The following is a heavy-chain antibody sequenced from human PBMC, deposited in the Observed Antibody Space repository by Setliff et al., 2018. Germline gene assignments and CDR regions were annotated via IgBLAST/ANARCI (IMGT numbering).Heavy chain of an antibody. J-gene: IGHJ6*02. V-gene: IGHV4-61*01. D-gene: IGHD5-18*01. CDR2: IQKSGST. CDR1: GLSLSSTTYY. Sequence: SETLSLTCTVSGLSLSSTTYYWAWVRQPPGKGLESIGYIQKSGSTNYNPSLMSRVSISVDTSKNQFSLKLRSVTAADTAVYYCVRDRTAYSYGLDVWGQGTTVTVSS. CDR3: VRDRTAYSYGLDV.